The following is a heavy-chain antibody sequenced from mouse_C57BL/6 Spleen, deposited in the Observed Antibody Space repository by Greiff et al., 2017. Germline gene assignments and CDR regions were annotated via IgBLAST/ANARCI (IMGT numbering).Heavy chain of an antibody. J-gene: IGHJ2*01. CDR2: IDPSDSYT. Sequence: QVQLQQPGAELVKPGASVKLSCKASGYTFTSYWMQWVKQRPGQGLEWIGEIDPSDSYTNYNQKFKGKATLTVDTSSSTAYMQLSSLTSEDSAVYYCARRVPYYFDYWGQGTTRTVSS. CDR3: ARRVPYYFDY. CDR1: GYTFTSYW. V-gene: IGHV1-50*01.